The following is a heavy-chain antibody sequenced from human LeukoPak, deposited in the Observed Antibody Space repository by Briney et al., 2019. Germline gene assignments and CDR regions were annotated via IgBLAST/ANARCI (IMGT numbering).Heavy chain of an antibody. V-gene: IGHV3-74*01. CDR1: GFTFSSYW. Sequence: GGSLRLSCAASGFTFSSYWMHWVRQAAGKGLVWVSRISSEGSSTIYADSVKGRFTISRDNAKNTLYLQMDSLRAEDTAVYYCARDRYNGGNSHAFDIWGQGTMVTVSS. D-gene: IGHD4-23*01. CDR2: ISSEGSST. J-gene: IGHJ3*02. CDR3: ARDRYNGGNSHAFDI.